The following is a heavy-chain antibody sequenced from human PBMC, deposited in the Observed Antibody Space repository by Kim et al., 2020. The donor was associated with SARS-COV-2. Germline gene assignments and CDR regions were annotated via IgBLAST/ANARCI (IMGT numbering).Heavy chain of an antibody. CDR1: GASIGTYY. J-gene: IGHJ2*01. V-gene: IGHV4-59*13. Sequence: SETLSLTCTISGASIGTYYWSWIRQPPGKELEWIGYIFYSVNANYNPSLKSRVTISLGTSKNQFSLRLNSVTAADTGVYYCARRTGDAWCYFDLWGRGTQVSVSS. CDR3: ARRTGDAWCYFDL. D-gene: IGHD2-21*01. CDR2: IFYSVNA.